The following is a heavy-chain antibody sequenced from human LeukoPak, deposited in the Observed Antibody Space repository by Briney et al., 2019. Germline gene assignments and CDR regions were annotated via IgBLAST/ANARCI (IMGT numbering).Heavy chain of an antibody. J-gene: IGHJ4*02. D-gene: IGHD3-22*01. CDR1: GFTFSSYA. CDR3: AKSRGIGDSSGYYFRTYYFDY. CDR2: ISGSGGST. Sequence: GKSLRLSCAASGFTFSSYAMSWVRQAPGKGLEWVSAISGSGGSTYYADSVKGRFTISRDNSKNTLYLQMNSLRAEDTAVYYCAKSRGIGDSSGYYFRTYYFDYWGQGTLVTVSS. V-gene: IGHV3-23*01.